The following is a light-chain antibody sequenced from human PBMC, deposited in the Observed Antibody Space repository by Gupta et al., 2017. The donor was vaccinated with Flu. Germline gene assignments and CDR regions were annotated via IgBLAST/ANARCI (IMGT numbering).Light chain of an antibody. Sequence: PSTLSASVGDRVTITCRASQSISSWLAWYQQKPGKAPKLLIYKASILESGVPSRFSGSASGTEFTLTISSLHPDDLAAYYCQLDEAYRLTFGGGTKVEIK. CDR3: QLDEAYRLT. CDR1: QSISSW. J-gene: IGKJ4*01. V-gene: IGKV1-5*03. CDR2: KAS.